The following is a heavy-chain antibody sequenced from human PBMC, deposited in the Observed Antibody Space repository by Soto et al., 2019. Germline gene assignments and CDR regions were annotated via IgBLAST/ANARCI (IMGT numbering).Heavy chain of an antibody. Sequence: PSETLSLTCTVSGGSISSYYWSWIRQPPGKGLEWIGYIYYSGSTNYNPSLKSRVTISVDTSKNQFSLKLSSVTAADTAVYYCAREGYSSCYYYYYGMDVWGQGTTVTVSS. CDR2: IYYSGST. CDR3: AREGYSSCYYYYYGMDV. V-gene: IGHV4-59*01. D-gene: IGHD3-22*01. CDR1: GGSISSYY. J-gene: IGHJ6*02.